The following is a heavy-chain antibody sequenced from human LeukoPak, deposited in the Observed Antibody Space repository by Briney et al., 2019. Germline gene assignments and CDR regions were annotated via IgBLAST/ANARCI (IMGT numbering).Heavy chain of an antibody. Sequence: GGSLRLSCAASRFPLSSYDMRGVRQPTGKGLEWVSVIGTAGNTYYADSVKGRFTISRENARNSLLLQMDNLRAEDTAVYYCARSKSYSSGWTDFDWWGQGTLVTVSS. CDR3: ARSKSYSSGWTDFDW. J-gene: IGHJ4*02. D-gene: IGHD6-19*01. V-gene: IGHV3-13*01. CDR2: IGTAGNT. CDR1: RFPLSSYD.